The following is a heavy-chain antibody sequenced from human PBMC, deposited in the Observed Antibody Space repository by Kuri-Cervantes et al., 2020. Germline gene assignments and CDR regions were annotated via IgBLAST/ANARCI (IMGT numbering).Heavy chain of an antibody. D-gene: IGHD3-22*01. CDR1: GFTFSDYY. CDR3: TTIFYHDRSDPFDF. J-gene: IGHJ4*02. Sequence: GESLKISCAASGFTFSDYYMSWVRQAPGKGLEWVGRIKSETNGGTTDYAAPVKGRSTISRDDSENTLYLQMNRLKTDDTAVYYCTTIFYHDRSDPFDFWGQGTLVTVSS. V-gene: IGHV3-15*01. CDR2: IKSETNGGTT.